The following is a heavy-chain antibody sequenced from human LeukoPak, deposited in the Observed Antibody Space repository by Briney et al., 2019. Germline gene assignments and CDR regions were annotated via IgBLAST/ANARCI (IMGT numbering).Heavy chain of an antibody. CDR3: ARDLRGYYYYMDV. CDR2: IYTSGST. Sequence: KSSETLSLTCTVSGGSISSGSYYWSRIRQPAGKGLEWIGRIYTSGSTNYNPSLKSRVTISVDTSKNQFSLKLSSVTAADTAVYYCARDLRGYYYYMDVWGKGTTVTVSS. J-gene: IGHJ6*03. CDR1: GGSISSGSYY. V-gene: IGHV4-61*02.